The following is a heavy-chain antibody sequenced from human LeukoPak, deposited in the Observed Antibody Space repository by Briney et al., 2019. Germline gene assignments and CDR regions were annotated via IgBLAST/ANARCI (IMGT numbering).Heavy chain of an antibody. CDR3: ARGTYYYYYYMDV. J-gene: IGHJ6*03. CDR2: IYHSGST. V-gene: IGHV4-59*01. Sequence: PSETLSLTCTVSGDSIGSYYWSWIRQPPGKGLEWIGYIYHSGSTNYNPSLKSRVTISLDTSKKHFSLKLSSVTAADTAVYYCARGTYYYYYYMDVWGKGTTVTISS. CDR1: GDSIGSYY. D-gene: IGHD2-2*01.